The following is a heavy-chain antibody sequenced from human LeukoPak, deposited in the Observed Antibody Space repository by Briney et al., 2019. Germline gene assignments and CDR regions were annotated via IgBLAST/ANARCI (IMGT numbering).Heavy chain of an antibody. J-gene: IGHJ3*02. CDR3: ARHYYDSSGYYDDTFDM. CDR2: IYYSGST. D-gene: IGHD3-22*01. CDR1: GGSISSSSYY. V-gene: IGHV4-39*01. Sequence: SETLSLTCTVSGGSISSSSYYWGWIRQPPGKGLEWIGSIYYSGSTYYNPSLKSRVTISVDTSKNQFSLKLSSVIAADSAVYYCARHYYDSSGYYDDTFDMWGQGTMVTVSS.